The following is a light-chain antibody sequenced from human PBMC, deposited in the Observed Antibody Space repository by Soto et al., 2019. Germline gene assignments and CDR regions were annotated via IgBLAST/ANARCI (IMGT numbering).Light chain of an antibody. V-gene: IGLV1-44*01. CDR1: TSNIGTNT. Sequence: VLTQPPSASGTPGQRVTISCSGSTSNIGTNTVNWYQQFPGSAPQLLLYNTNQRPSGVPGRFSGSKSGTSASLAISGLQSEDEADYYCADWDGSLDVVLFGGGNKVTVL. CDR2: NTN. J-gene: IGLJ2*01. CDR3: ADWDGSLDVVL.